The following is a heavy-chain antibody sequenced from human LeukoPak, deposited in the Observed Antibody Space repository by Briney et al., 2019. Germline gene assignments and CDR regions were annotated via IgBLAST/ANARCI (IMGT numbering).Heavy chain of an antibody. V-gene: IGHV3-30-3*01. Sequence: GGSLRLSCAASGFTFSSYAMHWVRQAPGKGLEWVAVISYDGSNKYYADSVKGRFTISRDNSKNTLYLQMNSLRAEDTAVYYCARVSRDYYYGSGNRDYWGQGTLVTVSS. CDR2: ISYDGSNK. J-gene: IGHJ4*02. D-gene: IGHD3-10*01. CDR1: GFTFSSYA. CDR3: ARVSRDYYYGSGNRDY.